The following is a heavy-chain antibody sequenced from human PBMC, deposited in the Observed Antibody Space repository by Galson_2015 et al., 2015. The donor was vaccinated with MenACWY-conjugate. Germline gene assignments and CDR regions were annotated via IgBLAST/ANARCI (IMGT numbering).Heavy chain of an antibody. CDR1: GYMFTSYG. CDR3: ARDSLCGMDR. Sequence: SVKVSCKASGYMFTSYGISWVRQAPGQGLEWMGRISGNNENTNYAQKFQGRVTVTTDASTTTAYMELTALRFDDTALYYCARDSLCGMDRWGQGATVIVS. D-gene: IGHD2-2*01. V-gene: IGHV1-18*01. CDR2: ISGNNENT. J-gene: IGHJ6*02.